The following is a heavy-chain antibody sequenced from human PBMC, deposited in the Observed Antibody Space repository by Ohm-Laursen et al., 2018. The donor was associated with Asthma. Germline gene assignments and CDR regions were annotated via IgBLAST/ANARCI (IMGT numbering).Heavy chain of an antibody. V-gene: IGHV4-30-4*01. D-gene: IGHD5-12*01. J-gene: IGHJ6*02. CDR3: ARDGGGYGVNYYYYGMDV. Sequence: PSQTLSLTCTVSGDSINSDDYYWSWVRQPPGKGLEWIGFIFYNGSTSYSPSLRSRVAISIDTSKNQLSLKVTSVIAADTAVYFCARDGGGYGVNYYYYGMDVWGQGTTVSVSS. CDR1: GDSINSDDYY. CDR2: IFYNGST.